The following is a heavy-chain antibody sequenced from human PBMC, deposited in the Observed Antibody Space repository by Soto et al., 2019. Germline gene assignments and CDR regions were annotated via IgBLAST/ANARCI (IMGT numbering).Heavy chain of an antibody. J-gene: IGHJ3*02. CDR2: IYYSGST. D-gene: IGHD5-12*01. Sequence: TSETLSLTFTVSGGSISSGGYYWSCIRQHPWKGLELIVYIYYSGSTYYNPSLKIRVTISVDTSKNQFSLKLSSVNAADTAVYYCASGGWWLRFRGGVSFDIWGQGTMVTVSS. CDR3: ASGGWWLRFRGGVSFDI. V-gene: IGHV4-31*03. CDR1: GGSISSGGYY.